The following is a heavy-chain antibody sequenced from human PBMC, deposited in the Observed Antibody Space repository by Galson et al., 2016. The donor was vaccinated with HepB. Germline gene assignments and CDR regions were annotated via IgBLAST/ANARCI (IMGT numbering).Heavy chain of an antibody. CDR1: GFTFSGFW. J-gene: IGHJ4*02. D-gene: IGHD5-18*01. CDR3: ARGSGYLIDY. CDR2: IKEDGSDK. V-gene: IGHV3-7*04. Sequence: SLRLSCAASGFTFSGFWMNWVRQAPGKGLEWVAIIKEDGSDKHYVDSVNGRFTISRDNAKNSLYLQMDSLRGEDTAVYYCARGSGYLIDYWGQGTLVTVSS.